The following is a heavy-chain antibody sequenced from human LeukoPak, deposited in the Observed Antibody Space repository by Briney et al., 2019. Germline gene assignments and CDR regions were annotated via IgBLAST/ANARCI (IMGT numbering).Heavy chain of an antibody. V-gene: IGHV3-33*06. CDR3: AKDRSIVATIGIDY. Sequence: GGSLRLSCAASRFTFGTYIMSWVRQAPGKGLEWVAVIWYDGSNKYYADSVKGRFTISRDNSKNTLYLQMNSLRAEDTAVYYCAKDRSIVATIGIDYWGQGTLVTVSS. CDR1: RFTFGTYI. CDR2: IWYDGSNK. J-gene: IGHJ4*02. D-gene: IGHD5-12*01.